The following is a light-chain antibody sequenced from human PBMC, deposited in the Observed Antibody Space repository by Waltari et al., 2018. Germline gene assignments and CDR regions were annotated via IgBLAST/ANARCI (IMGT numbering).Light chain of an antibody. J-gene: IGKJ4*01. Sequence: EIVLTQSPATLSLSPGERATLSCRASQSVSSYLAWYQQRPGQAPRLLIYDASSRATGIPARFSGSGSETDFTLTISSREPEDFAVYYCQQRRTWPLTFGGGTKVEI. CDR3: QQRRTWPLT. V-gene: IGKV3-11*01. CDR1: QSVSSY. CDR2: DAS.